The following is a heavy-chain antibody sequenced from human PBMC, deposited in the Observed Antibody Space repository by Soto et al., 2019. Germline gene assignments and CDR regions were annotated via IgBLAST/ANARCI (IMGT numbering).Heavy chain of an antibody. Sequence: SSDTLSLPCTVSGGSLSSGAYYWSWIRQPPGKGLEWIGYIYYSGSTYYNPSLKSRVTISVDTSKNQFSLKLSSVTAADTAVYYCARAVRGVPTDVLDIWGR. V-gene: IGHV4-30-4*02. D-gene: IGHD3-10*01. CDR2: IYYSGST. CDR3: ARAVRGVPTDVLDI. J-gene: IGHJ2*01. CDR1: GGSLSSGAYY.